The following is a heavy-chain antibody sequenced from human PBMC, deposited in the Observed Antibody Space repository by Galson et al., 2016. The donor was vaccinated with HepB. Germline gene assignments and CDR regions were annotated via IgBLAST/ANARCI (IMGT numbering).Heavy chain of an antibody. CDR2: ISWNSGDI. D-gene: IGHD1/OR15-1a*01. V-gene: IGHV3-9*01. J-gene: IGHJ4*02. CDR3: TKDTLPNGSGPNNLHC. Sequence: SLRLSCAASGFSFDAYAMHWVRQAPGKGLEWVSGISWNSGDIGYADSVKGRFTISRDNAKNSLHLQMNSLRDDDTALYYCTKDTLPNGSGPNNLHCWGRGTLASVSS. CDR1: GFSFDAYA.